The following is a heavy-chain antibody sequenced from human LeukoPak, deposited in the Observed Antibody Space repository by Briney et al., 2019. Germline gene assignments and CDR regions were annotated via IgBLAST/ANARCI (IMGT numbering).Heavy chain of an antibody. J-gene: IGHJ6*03. Sequence: PSETLSLTCTVSGGSISSSGYYWGWIRQPPGKGLEWIGSIYYSGSTYYNPSLKSRVTISVDTSKNQFSLKLSSVTAADTAVYYCARGSTAETGYYSLTSKGYYYYYMDVWGKGTTVTVSS. V-gene: IGHV4-39*07. CDR3: ARGSTAETGYYSLTSKGYYYYYMDV. D-gene: IGHD3-9*01. CDR1: GGSISSSGYY. CDR2: IYYSGST.